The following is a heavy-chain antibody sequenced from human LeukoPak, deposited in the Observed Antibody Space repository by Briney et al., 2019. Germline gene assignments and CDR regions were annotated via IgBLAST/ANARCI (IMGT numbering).Heavy chain of an antibody. J-gene: IGHJ3*02. D-gene: IGHD4-17*01. V-gene: IGHV3-74*01. Sequence: GGSLRLSCAASGFTFSSYWMHWVRHAPGKGLVWVSRINSDGSSTSYADSVKGRFTISRDNAKNTLYLQMNSLRAEDTAVYYCAREGDYGDYGGAFDIWGQGTMVTVSS. CDR3: AREGDYGDYGGAFDI. CDR1: GFTFSSYW. CDR2: INSDGSST.